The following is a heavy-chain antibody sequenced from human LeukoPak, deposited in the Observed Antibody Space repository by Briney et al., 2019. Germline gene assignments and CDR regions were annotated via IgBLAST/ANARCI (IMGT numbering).Heavy chain of an antibody. CDR2: IYPGDSDT. CDR1: GYSFTSYW. J-gene: IGHJ6*03. Sequence: GESLKISCKGSGYSFTSYWIGWVRQMPGKGLGWMGIIYPGDSDTRYSPSFQGQVTISADKSISTAYLQWSSLKASDTAMYYCARQSSSWYMYYYYYMDVWGKGTTVTVSS. V-gene: IGHV5-51*01. CDR3: ARQSSSWYMYYYYYMDV. D-gene: IGHD6-13*01.